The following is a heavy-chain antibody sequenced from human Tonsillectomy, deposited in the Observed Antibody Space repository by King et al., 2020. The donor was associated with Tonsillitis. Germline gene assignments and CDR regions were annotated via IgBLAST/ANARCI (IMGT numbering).Heavy chain of an antibody. Sequence: VQLVESGGGLVQPGGSLRLSCAASGFTVSSTYMSWVRQAPGKGLQWVSLIYSGGSTHYADSVKGRLTISRDNSKNTLYLQMDSLRVEDTAVYYCYGSGINENSYYYGMDVWGQGTTVTVSS. CDR1: GFTVSSTY. J-gene: IGHJ6*02. V-gene: IGHV3-66*01. CDR2: IYSGGST. D-gene: IGHD3-10*01. CDR3: YGSGINENSYYYGMDV.